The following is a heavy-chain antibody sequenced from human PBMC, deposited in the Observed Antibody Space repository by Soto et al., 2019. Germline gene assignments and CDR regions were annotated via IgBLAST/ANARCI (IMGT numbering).Heavy chain of an antibody. J-gene: IGHJ4*02. Sequence: SETLSLTCAVSGGSISSGGYSGSWIRQPPGKGLEWIGYIYHSGSTYYNPSLKSRVTISVDRSKNQFSLKLSSVTAADTAVYYCARGRYDFWRGYYHFDYWGQGTLVTVSS. CDR3: ARGRYDFWRGYYHFDY. D-gene: IGHD3-3*01. CDR1: GGSISSGGYS. V-gene: IGHV4-30-2*01. CDR2: IYHSGST.